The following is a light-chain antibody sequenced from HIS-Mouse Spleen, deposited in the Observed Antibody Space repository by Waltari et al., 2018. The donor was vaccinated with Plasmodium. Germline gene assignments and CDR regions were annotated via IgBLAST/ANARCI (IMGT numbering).Light chain of an antibody. Sequence: AIRMTQSPSSFSASTGDRVTITCRASQGISSYLAWYQQKPGKAPKRLIYAASTLQSGVPSRFSGSGTGTDFTLTISFLQSEDFATYYGQQYYSYPLTFGGGTKVEIK. J-gene: IGKJ4*01. CDR2: AAS. CDR1: QGISSY. V-gene: IGKV1-8*01. CDR3: QQYYSYPLT.